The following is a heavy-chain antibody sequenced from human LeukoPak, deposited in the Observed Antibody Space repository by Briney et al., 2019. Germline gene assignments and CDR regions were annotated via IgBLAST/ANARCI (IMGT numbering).Heavy chain of an antibody. V-gene: IGHV1-69*13. D-gene: IGHD2-15*01. Sequence: SVKVSCKASGGTFSSYAISWVRQAPGQGLEWMGGIIPIFGTANYAQKFQGRVTITADESTSTAYMELSSLRSEDTAVYYCAKKSRVVAAEEYYYYGMDVWGQGTTVTVSS. J-gene: IGHJ6*02. CDR2: IIPIFGTA. CDR3: AKKSRVVAAEEYYYYGMDV. CDR1: GGTFSSYA.